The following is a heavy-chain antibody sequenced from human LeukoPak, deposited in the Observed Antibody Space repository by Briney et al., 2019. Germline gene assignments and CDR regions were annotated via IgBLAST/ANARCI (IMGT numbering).Heavy chain of an antibody. CDR2: IYYSGRT. J-gene: IGHJ4*02. D-gene: IGHD3-16*01. CDR3: ARHIEGEGLDY. V-gene: IGHV4-39*01. Sequence: SETLSLTCSVSGDSISSSSYYWGGLRQPPGKGVGWIGSIYYSGRTYYNRTLKTRITIAVNTTKNQFSLKLTSVTAADTAFYYCARHIEGEGLDYWGQGTLVTVSS. CDR1: GDSISSSSYY.